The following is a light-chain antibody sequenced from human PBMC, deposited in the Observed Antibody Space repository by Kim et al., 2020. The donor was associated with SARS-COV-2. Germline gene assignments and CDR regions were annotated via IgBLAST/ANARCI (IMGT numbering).Light chain of an antibody. V-gene: IGLV3-19*01. J-gene: IGLJ2*01. Sequence: PACAVDLGQTVRITWQGDSLGSYYASWYQQKPRQAPVLVFYGRNNRPSGIPDRFSGSSSGNTASLTITGAQAEDEVDYYRNSRDSGLGGGTKLTVL. CDR3: NSRDSG. CDR2: GRN. CDR1: SLGSYY.